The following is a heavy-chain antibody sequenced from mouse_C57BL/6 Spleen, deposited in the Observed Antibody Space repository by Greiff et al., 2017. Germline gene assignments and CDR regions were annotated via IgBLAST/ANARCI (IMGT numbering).Heavy chain of an antibody. CDR3: ARHETPYYYGPAGYYYAMDY. D-gene: IGHD1-1*01. V-gene: IGHV1-62-2*01. CDR2: FYPGSGSI. J-gene: IGHJ4*01. CDR1: GYTFTEYT. Sequence: VQLQQSGAELVKPGASVKLSCTASGYTFTEYTIHWVKQRSGQGLEWIGWFYPGSGSIKYNEKFKDKATLTADKSSSSVYMELSRLTSEDSAVYFCARHETPYYYGPAGYYYAMDYWGQGTSVTVSS.